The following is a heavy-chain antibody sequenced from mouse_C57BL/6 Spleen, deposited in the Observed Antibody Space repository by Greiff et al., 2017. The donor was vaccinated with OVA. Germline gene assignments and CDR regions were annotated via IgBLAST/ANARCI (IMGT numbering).Heavy chain of an antibody. CDR3: ALDSSGYYAMDY. V-gene: IGHV1-81*01. Sequence: QVQLQQSGAELARPGASVKLSCKASGYTFTSYGISWVKQRTGQGLEWIGEIYPRSGNTYYNEKFKGKATLTADKSSSTAYMELRSLTSEDPAVYFCALDSSGYYAMDYWGQGTSVTVSS. D-gene: IGHD3-2*02. CDR2: IYPRSGNT. CDR1: GYTFTSYG. J-gene: IGHJ4*01.